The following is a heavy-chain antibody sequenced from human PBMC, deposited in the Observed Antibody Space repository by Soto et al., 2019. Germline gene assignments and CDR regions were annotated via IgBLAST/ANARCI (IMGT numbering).Heavy chain of an antibody. CDR1: GFTFSDYY. CDR2: ISSGGSSI. V-gene: IGHV3-11*01. D-gene: IGHD3-9*01. CDR3: AAGLTGPYYYGMDV. Sequence: QVQLVESGGGLVKPGGSLRLSCVVSGFTFSDYYMSWLRQAPGKGLEWVSYISSGGSSIYYADSVKRRFTISRDNAKNSLYLQMNSLRAEDTAVYYCAAGLTGPYYYGMDVWGEGTTVTVSS. J-gene: IGHJ6*04.